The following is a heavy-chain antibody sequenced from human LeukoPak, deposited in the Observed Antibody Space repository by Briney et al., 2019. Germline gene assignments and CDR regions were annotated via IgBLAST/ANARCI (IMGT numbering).Heavy chain of an antibody. CDR1: GFTFDDYG. D-gene: IGHD6-19*01. CDR2: INWNGGST. J-gene: IGHJ4*02. CDR3: ARGYSSGWYLGDFDY. Sequence: GRSLRLSCAASGFTFDDYGMSWVRQAPGKGLEWVSGINWNGGSTGYADSVKGRSTISRDNAKNSLYLQMNSLRAEDTALYHCARGYSSGWYLGDFDYWGQGTLVTVSS. V-gene: IGHV3-20*01.